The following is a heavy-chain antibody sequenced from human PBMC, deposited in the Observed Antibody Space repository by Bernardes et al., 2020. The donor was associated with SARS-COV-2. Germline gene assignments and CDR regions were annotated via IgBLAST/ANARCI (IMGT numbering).Heavy chain of an antibody. J-gene: IGHJ6*02. Sequence: SETLSLTCTVSGGSISGYYWSWIRQSPGQGLEWIGNIHYSGNTKYNPSLKSRLTISVDTSKNQFSLKLNSVTAADTAVYSCARHVGKWALDVWGQGTTVTVSS. CDR3: ARHVGKWALDV. D-gene: IGHD2-8*01. CDR2: IHYSGNT. CDR1: GGSISGYY. V-gene: IGHV4-59*08.